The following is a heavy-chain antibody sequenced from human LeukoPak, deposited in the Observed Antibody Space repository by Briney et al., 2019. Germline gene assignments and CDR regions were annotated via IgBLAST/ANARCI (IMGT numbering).Heavy chain of an antibody. CDR1: GGSISSSSYY. V-gene: IGHV4-39*07. CDR3: ASGGYYGSGSLDY. CDR2: IYYSGST. D-gene: IGHD3-10*01. J-gene: IGHJ4*02. Sequence: SETLSLTCTVSGGSISSSSYYWGWIRQPPGKGLEWIGSIYYSGSTYYNPSLKSRVTISVDTSKNQFSLKLSSVTAADTAVYYCASGGYYGSGSLDYWGQGTLVTVSS.